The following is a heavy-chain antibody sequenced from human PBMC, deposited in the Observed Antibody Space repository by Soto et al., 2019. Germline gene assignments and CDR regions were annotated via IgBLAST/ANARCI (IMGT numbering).Heavy chain of an antibody. V-gene: IGHV4-34*01. J-gene: IGHJ4*02. CDR3: ASDKNTGLFDY. Sequence: SETLSLTCAVYGGSFSGYYWTWIRQPPGTGLEWIGEINHSGSTNYNPSLKSRVTISVDTSKNQFSLKLTSVTAADTAVYYCASDKNTGLFDYWGQGTLVTVSS. D-gene: IGHD2-8*02. CDR2: INHSGST. CDR1: GGSFSGYY.